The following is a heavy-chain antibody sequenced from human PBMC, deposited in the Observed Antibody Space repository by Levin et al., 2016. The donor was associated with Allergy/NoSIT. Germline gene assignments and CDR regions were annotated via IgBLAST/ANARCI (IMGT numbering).Heavy chain of an antibody. J-gene: IGHJ5*02. CDR3: AREGFVGASRGWIDP. CDR1: GFTFSAYA. CDR2: IWYDGSND. V-gene: IGHV3-33*01. Sequence: GSLRLSCEASGFTFSAYAMHWVRQSPGEGLEWVAVIWYDGSNDQYAASVKGRFTISRDNSKNELYLQMNSLRVEDTAVYYCAREGFVGASRGWIDPWGQGTLVTVSS. D-gene: IGHD1-26*01.